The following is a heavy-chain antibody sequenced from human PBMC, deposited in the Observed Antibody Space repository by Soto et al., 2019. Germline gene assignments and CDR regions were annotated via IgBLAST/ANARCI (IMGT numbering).Heavy chain of an antibody. J-gene: IGHJ4*02. Sequence: SETLSLTCAVYGGSFSGYYWSWIRQPPGKGLEWIGEINHSGSTNYNPSLKSRVTISVDTSKNQFSLKLSSVTAADTAVYYCARAGDYDYIWGSYRYAWSLNYWGQGTLVTVSS. CDR1: GGSFSGYY. CDR3: ARAGDYDYIWGSYRYAWSLNY. D-gene: IGHD3-16*02. V-gene: IGHV4-34*01. CDR2: INHSGST.